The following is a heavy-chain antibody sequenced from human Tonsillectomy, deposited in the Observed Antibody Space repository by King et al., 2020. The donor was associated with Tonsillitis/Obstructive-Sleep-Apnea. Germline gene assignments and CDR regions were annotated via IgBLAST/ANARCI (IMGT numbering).Heavy chain of an antibody. Sequence: VQLVESGGGLVQPGGSLRLSCAASGFTFSSYAMSWVRQAPGKGLEWVSAISGSGGSTYYADSVKGRFTISRDNSKNTLYLQMNSLRAEDTAVYYCASPYYYDSSGYYDAFDIWGQGKMVTVSS. J-gene: IGHJ3*02. D-gene: IGHD3-22*01. CDR1: GFTFSSYA. V-gene: IGHV3-23*04. CDR2: ISGSGGST. CDR3: ASPYYYDSSGYYDAFDI.